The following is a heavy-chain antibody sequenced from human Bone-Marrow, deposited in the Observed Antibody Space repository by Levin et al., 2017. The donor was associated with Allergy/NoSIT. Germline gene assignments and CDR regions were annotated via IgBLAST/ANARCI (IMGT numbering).Heavy chain of an antibody. CDR2: IYTSGST. J-gene: IGHJ6*04. V-gene: IGHV4-61*02. Sequence: SQTLSLTCTVSGGSVSSGSYYWNWIRQPAGKGLEWIGRIYTSGSTNYNPSLKSRVTISLDTSKNQFSLKLSSVTAADTAVYYCARDLGSSSFEMDVWGKGTTVTVSS. D-gene: IGHD6-13*01. CDR3: ARDLGSSSFEMDV. CDR1: GGSVSSGSYY.